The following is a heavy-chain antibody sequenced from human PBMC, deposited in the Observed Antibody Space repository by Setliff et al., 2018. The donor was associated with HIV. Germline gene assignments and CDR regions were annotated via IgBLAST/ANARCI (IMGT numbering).Heavy chain of an antibody. CDR1: GDTFSNSA. D-gene: IGHD3-22*01. Sequence: ASVKVSCKASGDTFSNSAINWVRQAPGHGLEWMGKIIPLLDRTHYAQKFQGRVTFSADESTTTAYMELRSLKYEDAAVYYCARGGGSNGYFFDSWGQGTLVTVSS. CDR2: IIPLLDRT. CDR3: ARGGGSNGYFFDS. J-gene: IGHJ4*02. V-gene: IGHV1-69*11.